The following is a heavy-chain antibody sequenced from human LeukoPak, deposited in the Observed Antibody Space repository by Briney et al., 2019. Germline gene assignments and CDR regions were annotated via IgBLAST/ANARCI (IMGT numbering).Heavy chain of an antibody. Sequence: SETLSLTCTVSGGSISSSSYYWGWIRQPPGKGLEWIGSIYYSGSTYYNPSLKSRVTISVDTSKNQFSLKLSSVTAADTAVYYCARHTFYYYDSSGYYERPFDCWGQGTLVTVSS. CDR3: ARHTFYYYDSSGYYERPFDC. J-gene: IGHJ4*02. V-gene: IGHV4-39*01. D-gene: IGHD3-22*01. CDR1: GGSISSSSYY. CDR2: IYYSGST.